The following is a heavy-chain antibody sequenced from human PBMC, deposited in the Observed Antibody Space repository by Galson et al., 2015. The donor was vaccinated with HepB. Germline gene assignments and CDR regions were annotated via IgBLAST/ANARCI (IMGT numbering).Heavy chain of an antibody. D-gene: IGHD6-19*01. CDR1: GYTFTSYG. CDR2: ISAYNGNT. CDR3: ARDRPPGIAVAGTLYFDL. V-gene: IGHV1-18*01. J-gene: IGHJ2*01. Sequence: SVKVSCKASGYTFTSYGISWVRQAPGQGLEWMGWISAYNGNTNYAQKLQGRVTMTTDTSTSTAYMELRSLRSDDTAVYYCARDRPPGIAVAGTLYFDLWGRGTLVTVSS.